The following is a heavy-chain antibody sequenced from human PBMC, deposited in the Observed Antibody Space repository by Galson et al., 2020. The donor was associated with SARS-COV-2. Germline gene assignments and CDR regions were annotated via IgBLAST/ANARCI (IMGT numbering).Heavy chain of an antibody. D-gene: IGHD6-19*01. Sequence: ASVKVSCKASGYTFTSYGISWVRQAPGQGLEWMGWISAYNGNTNYAQKLQGRVTMTTDTSTSTAYMELRSLRSDDTAVYYCARIKYSSVWSSTWLFDYWGQGTLVTVSS. CDR1: GYTFTSYG. J-gene: IGHJ4*02. V-gene: IGHV1-18*01. CDR3: ARIKYSSVWSSTWLFDY. CDR2: ISAYNGNT.